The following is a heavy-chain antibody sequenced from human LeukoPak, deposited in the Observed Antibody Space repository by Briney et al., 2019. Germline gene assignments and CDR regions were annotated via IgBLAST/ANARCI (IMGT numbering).Heavy chain of an antibody. V-gene: IGHV4-39*01. Sequence: PSETLSLTCTVSGDSISSSISYWGWIRQPPGKGLEWIGSIYYSGSTYYNPSLKSRVTISVDTSKNQFSLKLSSVTAADTAVYYCARGLLSAWGQGTLVTVSS. CDR2: IYYSGST. CDR3: ARGLLSA. J-gene: IGHJ5*02. CDR1: GDSISSSISY.